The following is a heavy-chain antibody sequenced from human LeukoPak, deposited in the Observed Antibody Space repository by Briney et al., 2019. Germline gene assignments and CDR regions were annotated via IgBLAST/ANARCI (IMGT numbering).Heavy chain of an antibody. D-gene: IGHD3-9*01. CDR1: GFTFSDYY. CDR3: AREMGYYDILTGYYGFDY. CDR2: ISSSSSYI. V-gene: IGHV3-11*06. J-gene: IGHJ4*02. Sequence: KPGGSLRLSCAASGFTFSDYYMSWIRQAPGKGLEWVSYISSSSSYIYYADSVKGRFTISRDNAKNSLYLQMNSLRAEDTAVYYCAREMGYYDILTGYYGFDYWGQGTLVTVSS.